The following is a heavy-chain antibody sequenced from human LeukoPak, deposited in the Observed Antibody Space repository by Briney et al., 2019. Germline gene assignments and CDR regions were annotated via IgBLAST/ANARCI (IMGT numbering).Heavy chain of an antibody. CDR3: AKQKGYCSGGSCYYSDY. CDR1: GFTFSSYA. D-gene: IGHD2-15*01. V-gene: IGHV3-23*01. J-gene: IGHJ4*02. CDR2: LSGSGAST. Sequence: GGPLTLSCAASGFTFSSYAVSWVRQAPGKGLEWVSTLSGSGASTSYADSVKGRFTISRDNSKNTLYLQMNSLRAEDTARYYCAKQKGYCSGGSCYYSDYWGQGTLVTVSS.